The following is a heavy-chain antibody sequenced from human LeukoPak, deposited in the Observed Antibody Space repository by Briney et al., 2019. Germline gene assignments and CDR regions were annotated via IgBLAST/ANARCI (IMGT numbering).Heavy chain of an antibody. D-gene: IGHD6-19*01. CDR1: AYTFTGYY. CDR2: INPDSGGT. V-gene: IGHV1-2*02. J-gene: IGHJ4*02. CDR3: AREGSGWYGNFDY. Sequence: ASVKVSCTASAYTFTGYYMHWVRQAPGQGLEWMGWINPDSGGTNYAQKFQGRVTMTRDTYISTAYMEVSRLRSDDTAVYYCAREGSGWYGNFDYWGQGTLVTVSS.